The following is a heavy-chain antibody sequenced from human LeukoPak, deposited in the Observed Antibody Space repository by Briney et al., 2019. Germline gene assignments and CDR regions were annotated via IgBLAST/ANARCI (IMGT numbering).Heavy chain of an antibody. CDR3: ARGGYYDSSGYYLDY. CDR1: GFTFSRYS. J-gene: IGHJ4*02. CDR2: IKQDESEK. V-gene: IGHV3-7*04. D-gene: IGHD3-22*01. Sequence: GGSLRLPCAASGFTFSRYSMSRVRQAPGKGLEWVANIKQDESEKYYVDSVKGRFTISRDNAKNSLYLQMNSLRAEDTAVYYCARGGYYDSSGYYLDYWGQGALVTVSS.